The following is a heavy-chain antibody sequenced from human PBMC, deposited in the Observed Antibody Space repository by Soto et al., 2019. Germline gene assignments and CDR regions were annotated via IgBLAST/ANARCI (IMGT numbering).Heavy chain of an antibody. CDR3: ARDGYPPGTAMVLDYYYYYGMDV. J-gene: IGHJ6*02. Sequence: GSLRLSCAASGFTFSSYGMHWVRQAPGKGLEWVAVIWYDGSNKYYADSVKGRFTISRDNSKNTLYLQMNSLRAEDTAVYYCARDGYPPGTAMVLDYYYYYGMDVWGQGTTVTVSS. V-gene: IGHV3-33*01. CDR1: GFTFSSYG. CDR2: IWYDGSNK. D-gene: IGHD5-18*01.